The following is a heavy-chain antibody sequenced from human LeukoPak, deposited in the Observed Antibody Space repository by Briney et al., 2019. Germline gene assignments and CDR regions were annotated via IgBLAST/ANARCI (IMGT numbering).Heavy chain of an antibody. CDR3: AKGNRVTVTTLNWFDP. Sequence: GGSLRLSCAASGFTFSSYGMHWVRQAPGKGLEWVAVISYDGSNKYYADSVKGRFTISRDNSKNTLYLQMNSLRAEDTAVYYCAKGNRVTVTTLNWFDPWGQGTLVTVSS. D-gene: IGHD4-17*01. V-gene: IGHV3-30*18. CDR1: GFTFSSYG. J-gene: IGHJ5*02. CDR2: ISYDGSNK.